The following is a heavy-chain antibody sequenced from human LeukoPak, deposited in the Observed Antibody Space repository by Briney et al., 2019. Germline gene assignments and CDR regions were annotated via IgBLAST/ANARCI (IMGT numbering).Heavy chain of an antibody. D-gene: IGHD2-15*01. J-gene: IGHJ4*02. V-gene: IGHV1-69*05. Sequence: VASVKVSCKASGGTFSSYAISWVRQAPGQGLEWMGRIIPIFGTANYAQKFQGRVTITTDESTSTAYMELSSLRSEDTGVYYCARAVVYCSGGSCGTGFDYWGQGTLVTVSS. CDR1: GGTFSSYA. CDR2: IIPIFGTA. CDR3: ARAVVYCSGGSCGTGFDY.